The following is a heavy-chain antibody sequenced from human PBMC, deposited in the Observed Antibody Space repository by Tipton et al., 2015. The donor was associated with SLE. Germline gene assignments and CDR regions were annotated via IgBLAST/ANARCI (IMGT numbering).Heavy chain of an antibody. CDR2: IYHSGST. CDR1: GCSISSGYY. J-gene: IGHJ4*02. CDR3: ASGGLTFDY. Sequence: TLSLTCAVSGCSISSGYYWGWIRQPPGKGLEWIGSIYHSGSTYYNPSLKSRVTISVDTSKNQFSLKLSSVTAADTAVYYCASGGLTFDYWGQGTLVTVSS. D-gene: IGHD4/OR15-4a*01. V-gene: IGHV4-38-2*01.